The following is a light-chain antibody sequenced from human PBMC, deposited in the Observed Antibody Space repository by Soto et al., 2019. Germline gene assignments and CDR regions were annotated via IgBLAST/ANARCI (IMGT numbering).Light chain of an antibody. CDR1: SGSIASND. V-gene: IGLV6-57*04. Sequence: NFMLTQPHSVSESPGKTVTISCTRSSGSIASNDVQWYQQRPGSAPTTVIYEDNQRPSGVPDRFSGSIDSSSNSASLTISALKTEDEADYYCQSYDSSILFGGGTKLTVL. CDR2: EDN. J-gene: IGLJ2*01. CDR3: QSYDSSIL.